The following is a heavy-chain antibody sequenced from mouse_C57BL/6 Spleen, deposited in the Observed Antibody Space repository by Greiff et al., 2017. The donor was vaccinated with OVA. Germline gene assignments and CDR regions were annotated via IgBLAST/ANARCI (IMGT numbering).Heavy chain of an antibody. CDR2: INPNNGGT. CDR3: ARGGYYGSSYWYFDV. Sequence: EVQLVESGPELVKPGASVKMSCKASGYTFTDYNMHWVKQSHGKSLEWIGYINPNNGGTSYNQKFKGKATLTVNKSSSTAYMELRSLTSEDSAVYYCARGGYYGSSYWYFDVWGTGTTVTVSS. D-gene: IGHD1-1*01. J-gene: IGHJ1*03. CDR1: GYTFTDYN. V-gene: IGHV1-22*01.